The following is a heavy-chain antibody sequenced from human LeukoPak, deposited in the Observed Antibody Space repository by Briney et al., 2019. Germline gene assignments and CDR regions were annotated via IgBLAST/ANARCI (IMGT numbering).Heavy chain of an antibody. CDR1: GYTFTGYY. CDR2: INPNSGGT. V-gene: IGHV1-2*04. D-gene: IGHD3-10*01. CDR3: ARGVYGSRPRYFDY. J-gene: IGHJ4*02. Sequence: ALVKVSCKASGYTFTGYYMHWVRQAPGQGLEWMGWINPNSGGTNYAQKFQGWVTMTRDTSISTAYMELSRLRSDDTAVYYCARGVYGSRPRYFDYWGQGTLVTVSS.